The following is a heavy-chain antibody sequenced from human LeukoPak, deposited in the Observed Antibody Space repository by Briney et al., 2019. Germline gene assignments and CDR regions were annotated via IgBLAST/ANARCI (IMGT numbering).Heavy chain of an antibody. Sequence: GGSLRLSCAASGFTFSSYWMHWVRQAPGKGLEWVSSISSSSSYIYYADSVKGRFTISRDNAKNSLYLQMNSLRAEDTAVYYCARDRDYSGGYFDYWGQGTLVTVSS. CDR3: ARDRDYSGGYFDY. D-gene: IGHD4-11*01. J-gene: IGHJ4*02. CDR1: GFTFSSYW. V-gene: IGHV3-21*01. CDR2: ISSSSSYI.